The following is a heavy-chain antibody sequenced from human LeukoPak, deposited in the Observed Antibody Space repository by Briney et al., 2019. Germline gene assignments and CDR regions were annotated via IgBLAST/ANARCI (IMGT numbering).Heavy chain of an antibody. V-gene: IGHV3-23*01. D-gene: IGHD3-3*01. Sequence: GGSLRLSCAASGFTFSSYAMSWVRQAPGKGLEWVSAISGSGGSTYYADSVKGRFTISRDNSKNTLYLQMNSLRAEDTAVYYCAKPLHDFWSGYYSGRGFDPWGQGTLVTVSS. CDR1: GFTFSSYA. J-gene: IGHJ5*02. CDR3: AKPLHDFWSGYYSGRGFDP. CDR2: ISGSGGST.